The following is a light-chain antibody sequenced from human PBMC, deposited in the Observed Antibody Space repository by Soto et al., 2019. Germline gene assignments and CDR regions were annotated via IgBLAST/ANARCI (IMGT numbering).Light chain of an antibody. CDR1: QAMSTY. Sequence: DIQLTQSPSFLSAFVGDTVTITCRTSQAMSTYLAWYQQKPGKVPKLLIRSASTLQSGVPPRFGGGGSGTEFTLPISTLQPDDSGIYYCQQLNGYQLAFGGGTNVEIK. V-gene: IGKV1-9*01. CDR3: QQLNGYQLA. CDR2: SAS. J-gene: IGKJ4*01.